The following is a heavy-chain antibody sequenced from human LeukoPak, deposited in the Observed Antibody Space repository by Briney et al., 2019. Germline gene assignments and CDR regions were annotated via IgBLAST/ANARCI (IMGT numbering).Heavy chain of an antibody. D-gene: IGHD2-15*01. CDR2: MNPNSGNT. J-gene: IGHJ5*02. CDR1: GYAFTSYD. CDR3: ARVSYCSGGSCYSNWFDP. V-gene: IGHV1-8*01. Sequence: ASVKVSCKASGYAFTSYDINRVRQATGQGLEWMGWMNPNSGNTGYAQKFQGRVTMTRNTSISTAYMELSSLRSEDTAVYYCARVSYCSGGSCYSNWFDPWGQGTLVTVSS.